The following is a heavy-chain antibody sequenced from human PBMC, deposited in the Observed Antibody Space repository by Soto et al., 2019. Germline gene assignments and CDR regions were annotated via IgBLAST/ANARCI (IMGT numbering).Heavy chain of an antibody. Sequence: QVQLQESGPGLVKPSGTLSLTCAVSGGSISSSNWWSWVRQPPGKGLEWIGEIYHSGSTNYNPSLKSRVTISVDKSKNQFSLKLSSVTAADTAVYYCARDRPVSAAAYYYYYGMDVWGQGTTVTVSS. J-gene: IGHJ6*02. CDR2: IYHSGST. D-gene: IGHD2-2*01. CDR3: ARDRPVSAAAYYYYYGMDV. V-gene: IGHV4-4*02. CDR1: GGSISSSNW.